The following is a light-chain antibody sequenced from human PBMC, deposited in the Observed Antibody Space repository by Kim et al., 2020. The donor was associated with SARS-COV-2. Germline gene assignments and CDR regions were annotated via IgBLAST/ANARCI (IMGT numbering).Light chain of an antibody. CDR3: QSYDSGNLV. J-gene: IGLJ3*02. CDR2: ADY. CDR1: SGSFASNY. V-gene: IGLV6-57*01. Sequence: NFMLTQPHSVSESPGKTVTISCTRSSGSFASNYVHWYQQRPGSSPTTVIFADYQRPSGVPDRFSGSIDSSSNSASLTISGLKTEDEADYYCQSYDSGNLVFGGGTKLTVL.